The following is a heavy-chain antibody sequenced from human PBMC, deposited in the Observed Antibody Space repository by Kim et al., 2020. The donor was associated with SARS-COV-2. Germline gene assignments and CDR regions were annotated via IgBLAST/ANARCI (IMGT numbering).Heavy chain of an antibody. D-gene: IGHD5-18*01. V-gene: IGHV4-59*13. CDR3: ARGSFLPGGYSSDNWFDP. CDR1: GGSISSYY. Sequence: SETLSLTCTVSGGSISSYYWSWIRQPPGKGLEWIGYIYYSGSTNYNPSLKSRVTISVDTSKNQFSLKLSSVTAADTAVYYCARGSFLPGGYSSDNWFDPWGQGTLVTVSS. J-gene: IGHJ5*02. CDR2: IYYSGST.